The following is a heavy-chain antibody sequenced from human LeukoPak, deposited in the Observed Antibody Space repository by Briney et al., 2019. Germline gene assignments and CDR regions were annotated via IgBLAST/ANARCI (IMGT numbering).Heavy chain of an antibody. J-gene: IGHJ4*02. Sequence: ASVKVSCKASGYTFTSYYMHWVRQAPGQGLEWMGVINPSGGSTSSAQKFRARLTMTTDTSTSTVYMELSSLRSEDSAVYYCARVLLGSGGFDIWGQGTLVTVSS. CDR3: ARVLLGSGGFDI. CDR1: GYTFTSYY. CDR2: INPSGGST. D-gene: IGHD2-15*01. V-gene: IGHV1-46*01.